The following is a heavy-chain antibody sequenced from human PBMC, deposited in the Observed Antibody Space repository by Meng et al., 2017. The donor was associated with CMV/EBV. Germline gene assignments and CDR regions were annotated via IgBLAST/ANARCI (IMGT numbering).Heavy chain of an antibody. CDR2: IYYSGST. Sequence: SETLSPTCTVSGGSISSYYWSWIRQPPGKGLEWIGYIYYSGSTNYNPSLKSRVTISVDTSKNQFSLKLSSVTAADTAVYYCARGHDFWSGYLPSYYYYGMDVWGQGTTVTVSS. CDR3: ARGHDFWSGYLPSYYYYGMDV. CDR1: GGSISSYY. J-gene: IGHJ6*02. D-gene: IGHD3-3*01. V-gene: IGHV4-59*01.